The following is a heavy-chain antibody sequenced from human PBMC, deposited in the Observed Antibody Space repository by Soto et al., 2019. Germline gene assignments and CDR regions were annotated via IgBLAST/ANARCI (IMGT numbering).Heavy chain of an antibody. J-gene: IGHJ4*02. CDR2: SRDKPQGYST. CDR1: GFTLSYHC. Sequence: GGSLRLSCAGSGFTLSYHCIDWVRQSPGKGLEWVGRSRDKPQGYSTAYAASVKGRFTTSRDESKNSAYLQMNSLKTEDTAVYYCVRATYFSDSSGYTRCLDYWGQGTLVTVS. D-gene: IGHD3-22*01. CDR3: VRATYFSDSSGYTRCLDY. V-gene: IGHV3-72*01.